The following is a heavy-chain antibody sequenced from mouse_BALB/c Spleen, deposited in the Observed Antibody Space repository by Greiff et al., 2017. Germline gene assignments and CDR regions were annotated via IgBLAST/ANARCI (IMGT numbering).Heavy chain of an antibody. D-gene: IGHD2-12*01. CDR2: ISSGSSTI. V-gene: IGHV5-17*02. CDR1: GFTFTSFG. CDR3: ASTELQEEMDY. J-gene: IGHJ4*01. Sequence: EVQVVESGGGLVQPGGSRKLSCAASGFTFTSFGMHWVRQAPEKGLEWVAYISSGSSTIYYADTVKGRFTISRDNPKYTLFLQMNGLRSEDTAMYYCASTELQEEMDYWGQGTSVTVSS.